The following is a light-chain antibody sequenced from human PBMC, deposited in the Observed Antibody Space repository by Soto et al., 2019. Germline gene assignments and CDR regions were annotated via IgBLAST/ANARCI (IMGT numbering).Light chain of an antibody. V-gene: IGKV3-15*01. CDR3: QQYNTWLWT. J-gene: IGKJ1*01. CDR1: QSINAH. CDR2: GAS. Sequence: EVVMTQSPATLSVSPGERVTLSCRASQSINAHLAWYQQKPGQAPRLLIHGASTRATGIPARFSGSGFGTEFILTISSLQSVDFAIYYCQQYNTWLWTFGQGTKVEI.